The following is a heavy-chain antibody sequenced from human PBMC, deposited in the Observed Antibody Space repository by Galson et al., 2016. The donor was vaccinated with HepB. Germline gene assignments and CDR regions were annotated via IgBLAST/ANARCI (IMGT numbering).Heavy chain of an antibody. CDR1: GFSLSSTKMG. J-gene: IGHJ4*02. D-gene: IGHD2-21*02. Sequence: PALVKPTQTLTLTCTFSGFSLSSTKMGVGWIRQPPGKALEWLAVIYWDNDRCYSPSLRTRLTITKDTSKNQVVLTMTDMDPADTATYYCAHNPCAGDCLLQNQMPIAQYDFDYWGQGILVTVSS. CDR2: IYWDNDR. CDR3: AHNPCAGDCLLQNQMPIAQYDFDY. V-gene: IGHV2-5*02.